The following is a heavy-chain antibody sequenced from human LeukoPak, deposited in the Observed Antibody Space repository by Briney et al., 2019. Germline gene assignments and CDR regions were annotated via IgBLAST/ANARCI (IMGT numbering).Heavy chain of an antibody. CDR3: ARGRAAAGTFYYFDY. D-gene: IGHD6-13*01. CDR2: MNPNSGNT. Sequence: ATVKVSCKASGYTFTSYDINWVRQATGQGLEWMGWMNPNSGNTGYAQKFQGRVTMTRNTSISTAYMELSSLRSEDTAVYYCARGRAAAGTFYYFDYWGQGTLVTVSS. V-gene: IGHV1-8*01. J-gene: IGHJ4*02. CDR1: GYTFTSYD.